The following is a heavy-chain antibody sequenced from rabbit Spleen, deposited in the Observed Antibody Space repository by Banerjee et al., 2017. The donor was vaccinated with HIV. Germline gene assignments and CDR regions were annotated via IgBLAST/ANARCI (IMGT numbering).Heavy chain of an antibody. D-gene: IGHD4-2*01. CDR1: GIDFSNKYV. CDR2: IVTSSGNT. J-gene: IGHJ4*01. Sequence: QSVEESGGDLVKPGASLTLTCTASGIDFSNKYVMCWVRQAPGKGLEWIGCIVTSSGNTYYASWAKGRFTISKTSSTTVTLQMTSLTAADTATYFCAREDVAGSFGVWGQGTLVTVS. V-gene: IGHV1S40*01. CDR3: AREDVAGSFGV.